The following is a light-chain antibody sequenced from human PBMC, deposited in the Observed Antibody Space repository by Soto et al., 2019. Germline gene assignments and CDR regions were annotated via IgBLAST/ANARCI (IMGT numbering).Light chain of an antibody. CDR2: LSTDGSH. V-gene: IGLV4-69*01. CDR3: QTWGTGIRV. CDR1: SGHSSYA. J-gene: IGLJ3*02. Sequence: QPVLTQSPSASASLGVSVKLTCTLSSGHSSYAIAWHQQQPEKGPRYLMKLSTDGSHSRGDGIPDRFSGSSSGAERYLTISSLQSEDEADYYCQTWGTGIRVFGGGTKLTVL.